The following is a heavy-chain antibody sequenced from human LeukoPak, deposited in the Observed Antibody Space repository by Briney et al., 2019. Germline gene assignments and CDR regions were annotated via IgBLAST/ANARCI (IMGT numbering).Heavy chain of an antibody. CDR1: GFDLSTYE. J-gene: IGHJ5*02. CDR2: ITISGHTK. D-gene: IGHD5-24*01. CDR3: ARGDPHADL. Sequence: GGTLRLSCAASGFDLSTYEMNWVRQAPGKGLEWIADITISGHTKNYADSVKGRFIISRDNARTSLYLQMHSLRVEDTGVYYCARGDPHADLWGQGTLVTVSS. V-gene: IGHV3-48*03.